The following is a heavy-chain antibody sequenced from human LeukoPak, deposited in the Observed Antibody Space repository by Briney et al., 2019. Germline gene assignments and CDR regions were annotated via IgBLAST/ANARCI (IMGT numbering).Heavy chain of an antibody. J-gene: IGHJ4*02. Sequence: GGSLRLSCVASGISVSGTFMGWVRQAPGKGLEWVSTMYSGGATHYADSVKGRFSVSRDNVENTLYLQMDNLRVEDTAVYYCARVVTFELDYWGQGTPGLVSS. CDR2: MYSGGAT. CDR1: GISVSGTF. CDR3: ARVVTFELDY. D-gene: IGHD3-10*01. V-gene: IGHV3-53*01.